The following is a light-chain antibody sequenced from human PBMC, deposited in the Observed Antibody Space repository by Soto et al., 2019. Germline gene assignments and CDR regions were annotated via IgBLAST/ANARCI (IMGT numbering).Light chain of an antibody. CDR1: SSNIGAGCV. J-gene: IGLJ3*02. Sequence: QSALTQPPSVSGAPGQRVTISCTGSSSNIGAGCVVHWYQQLPGTAPKLLIYGNSNRPSGVPDRFSGSKSGTSASLAITGLQAEDEADYYCQSYDSSLSGWVFGGGTKLTVL. CDR3: QSYDSSLSGWV. V-gene: IGLV1-40*01. CDR2: GNS.